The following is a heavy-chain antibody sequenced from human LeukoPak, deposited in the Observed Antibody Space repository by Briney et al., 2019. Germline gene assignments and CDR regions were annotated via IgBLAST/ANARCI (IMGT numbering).Heavy chain of an antibody. Sequence: GGSLRLSCAASGFTFSRYSMNWVRQAPGKGLEWVSYISSSSRTIHYAVSVKGRFTISSDNAKNSLYLQMNSLRAEDTAVYYCARRGYSSGWNRFDYWGQGTLVTVSS. D-gene: IGHD6-25*01. V-gene: IGHV3-48*01. J-gene: IGHJ4*02. CDR3: ARRGYSSGWNRFDY. CDR2: ISSSSRTI. CDR1: GFTFSRYS.